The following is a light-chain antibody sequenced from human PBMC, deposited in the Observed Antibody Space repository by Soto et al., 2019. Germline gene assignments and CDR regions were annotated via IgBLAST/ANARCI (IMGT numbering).Light chain of an antibody. V-gene: IGKV3-15*01. CDR2: GAS. CDR3: QQYNNWWT. J-gene: IGKJ1*01. Sequence: EIVMTQSPATLSVSPGERATLSCRASQSVSTSLAWYQQKPGQAPRLLISGASNRATGVPARFSGSGSETEFTLTISSLQSEDFAVYYCQQYNNWWTFGQGPKVEIK. CDR1: QSVSTS.